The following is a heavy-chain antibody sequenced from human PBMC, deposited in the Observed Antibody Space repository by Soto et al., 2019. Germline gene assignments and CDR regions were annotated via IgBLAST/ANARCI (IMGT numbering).Heavy chain of an antibody. CDR3: AKGEDITMIVVVITTMRY. D-gene: IGHD3-22*01. V-gene: IGHV3-23*01. CDR2: ISGSGGST. Sequence: GSLRLSCAASGFTFSSYAMSWVRQAPGKGLEWVSAISGSGGSTYYADSVKGRFTISRDNSKNTLYLQMNSLRAEDTAVYYCAKGEDITMIVVVITTMRYWGQGTLVTVSS. CDR1: GFTFSSYA. J-gene: IGHJ4*02.